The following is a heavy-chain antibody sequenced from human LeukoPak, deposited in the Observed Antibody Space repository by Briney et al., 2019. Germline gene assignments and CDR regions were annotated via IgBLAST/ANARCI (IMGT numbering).Heavy chain of an antibody. CDR3: ARASVDIGYMDV. CDR1: GFTFSSYS. Sequence: GGSLRLSCAASGFTFSSYSMNWVRQAPGKGLEWVSSISSSSSYIYYADSVKGRFTISRDNAKNSLYLQMNSLRAEDTAVYYCARASVDIGYMDVWGKGTTVTVSS. D-gene: IGHD5-12*01. CDR2: ISSSSSYI. J-gene: IGHJ6*03. V-gene: IGHV3-21*01.